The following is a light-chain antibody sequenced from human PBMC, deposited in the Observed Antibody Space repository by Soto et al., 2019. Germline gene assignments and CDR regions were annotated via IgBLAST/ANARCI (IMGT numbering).Light chain of an antibody. CDR3: QQLNSYPLT. CDR2: AAS. Sequence: DIQLTQSPSFLSASVGDRVTITCRASQGISSYLAWYQQKPGKASKLLIYAASTLQSGVPSRFSGSGSGTEFTLTISSLQPEDFATYYGQQLNSYPLTFGGGTKVEIK. V-gene: IGKV1-9*01. CDR1: QGISSY. J-gene: IGKJ4*01.